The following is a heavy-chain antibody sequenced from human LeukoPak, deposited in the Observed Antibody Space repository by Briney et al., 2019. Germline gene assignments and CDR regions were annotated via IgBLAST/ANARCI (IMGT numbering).Heavy chain of an antibody. D-gene: IGHD5-18*01. CDR3: AKRGYSYGYAFDI. CDR1: GYSFTSYW. J-gene: IGHJ3*02. V-gene: IGHV5-51*01. CDR2: TYPGDSDT. Sequence: GESLKISCKGSGYSFTSYWIGWVRQMPGKGLEWMGITYPGDSDTRYSPSSQGQVTISADKSINTAYLQWSSLKASDTAMYYCAKRGYSYGYAFDIWGQGTMVTVSS.